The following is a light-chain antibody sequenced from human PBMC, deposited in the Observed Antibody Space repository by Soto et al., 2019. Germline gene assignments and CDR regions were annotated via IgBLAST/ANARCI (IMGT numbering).Light chain of an antibody. CDR3: QQYNNWPPWT. CDR2: GAS. J-gene: IGKJ1*01. Sequence: EIVMTQSPATLSVSPGERATLSCRASQSGSSNLAWYQQKPGQAPSLLIYGASTRATGIPARFSGSGSGTAFTLTISSLQSEDFAVYYCQQYNNWPPWTFGQGTKVEIK. CDR1: QSGSSN. V-gene: IGKV3-15*01.